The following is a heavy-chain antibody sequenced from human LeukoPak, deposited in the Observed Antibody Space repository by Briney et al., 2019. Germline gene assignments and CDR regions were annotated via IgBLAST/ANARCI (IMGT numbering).Heavy chain of an antibody. J-gene: IGHJ4*02. Sequence: GRSLRLSCAASGFTFSNYGMHWVRQAPGKGLEWVAVISYDGSNKYYADSVKGRFTISRDNSKNTLYLQMNSLRAEDTAVYYCAKDAEVLLWFGGLVYWGQGTLVTVSS. CDR3: AKDAEVLLWFGGLVY. V-gene: IGHV3-30*18. D-gene: IGHD3-10*01. CDR1: GFTFSNYG. CDR2: ISYDGSNK.